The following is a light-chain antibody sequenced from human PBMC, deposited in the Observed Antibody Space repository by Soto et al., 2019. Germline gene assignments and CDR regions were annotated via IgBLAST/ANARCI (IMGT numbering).Light chain of an antibody. CDR3: QSYDSTLDARYV. J-gene: IGLJ1*01. CDR1: SSDIGSYNR. Sequence: QSALTQPASVSGSPGQSITISCTGTSSDIGSYNRVSWYQHRPGTAPKLLVFGDSHRPSGVPDRFSGSKSGTSASLAITGLQAEDEGDYYCQSYDSTLDARYVFGTGTKLTVL. V-gene: IGLV2-18*02. CDR2: GDS.